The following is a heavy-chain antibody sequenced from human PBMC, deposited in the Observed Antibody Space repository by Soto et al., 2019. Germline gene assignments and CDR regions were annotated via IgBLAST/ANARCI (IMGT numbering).Heavy chain of an antibody. D-gene: IGHD2-15*01. J-gene: IGHJ6*02. CDR3: ARDTGYCSGGSCYSGYYGMDV. V-gene: IGHV1-18*01. Sequence: QAQLVQSGAEVKKPGASVKVSCKASGYTFTSYGISWVRQAPGQGLEWMGWISAYNGNTNYAQKLQGRVTMTTDTSTSTAYMELRSLRSDDTAVYYCARDTGYCSGGSCYSGYYGMDVWGQGTTVNGSS. CDR1: GYTFTSYG. CDR2: ISAYNGNT.